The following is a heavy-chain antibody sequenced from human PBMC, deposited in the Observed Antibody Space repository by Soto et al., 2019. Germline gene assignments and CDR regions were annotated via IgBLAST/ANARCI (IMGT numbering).Heavy chain of an antibody. CDR3: AGGGAAGVPPAN. V-gene: IGHV3-74*01. D-gene: IGHD6-19*01. CDR2: INSDGYSI. Sequence: EVQLVESGGGLVQPGGSLRLSCAASGFTFSSYWMHWVRQAPGKGLVWASRINSDGYSISYADSVKGRFTISRDNAKNTLYLHKNSLRAADTAVYYCAGGGAAGVPPANWGQGPLVTVSS. J-gene: IGHJ1*01. CDR1: GFTFSSYW.